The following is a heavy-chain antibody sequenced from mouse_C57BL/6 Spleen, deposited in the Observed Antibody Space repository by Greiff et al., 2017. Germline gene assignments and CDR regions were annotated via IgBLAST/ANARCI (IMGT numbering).Heavy chain of an antibody. CDR3: ARCQRYYAMDY. CDR1: GYTFTDYN. D-gene: IGHD6-1*01. CDR2: INPNNGGT. V-gene: IGHV1-22*01. J-gene: IGHJ4*01. Sequence: EVQLQQSGPELVKPGASVKMSCTASGYTFTDYNMHWVKQSPGKSLEWIGYINPNNGGTSYNQKFKGKATLTVNKSSSTAYMELRSLTSEDSAVYYCARCQRYYAMDYWGQGTTVTVSS.